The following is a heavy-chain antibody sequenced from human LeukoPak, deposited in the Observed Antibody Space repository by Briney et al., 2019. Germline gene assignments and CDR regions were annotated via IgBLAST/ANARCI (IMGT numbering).Heavy chain of an antibody. Sequence: GGSLRLSCAASGFTFSSYSMNWVRQAPGKGLEWVSSISSSSSYIYYADSVKGRFTISRDNSQNTLYLQMNSLRPEDTAVCYCAKGGASVTRYVDYWGQGTLVTVSS. CDR3: AKGGASVTRYVDY. J-gene: IGHJ4*02. D-gene: IGHD4-17*01. V-gene: IGHV3-21*01. CDR2: ISSSSSYI. CDR1: GFTFSSYS.